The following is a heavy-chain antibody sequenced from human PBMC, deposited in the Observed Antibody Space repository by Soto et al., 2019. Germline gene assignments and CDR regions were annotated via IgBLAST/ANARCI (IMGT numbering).Heavy chain of an antibody. CDR3: ARDIIAAAGTIYYYYGMDV. CDR1: GGSVSSGSYY. J-gene: IGHJ6*02. V-gene: IGHV4-61*01. CDR2: IYYSGST. Sequence: SETLSLTCTVSGGSVSSGSYYWSWIRQPPWKGLEWIGYIYYSGSTNYNPSLKSRVTISVDTSKNQFSLKLSSVTAADTAVYYCARDIIAAAGTIYYYYGMDVWGQGXTVTVYS. D-gene: IGHD6-13*01.